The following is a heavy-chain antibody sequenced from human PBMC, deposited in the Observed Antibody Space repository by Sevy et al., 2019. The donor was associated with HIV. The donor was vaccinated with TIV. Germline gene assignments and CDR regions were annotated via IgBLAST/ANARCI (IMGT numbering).Heavy chain of an antibody. D-gene: IGHD5-12*01. Sequence: SQTLSLTCAISGDSVASSSAAWNWIRQSPSRGLEWLGRTYYRSKWYTDYALSVKSRIIINPDTSKNQFSLQLNSVTPAATSVYYCARAEVATGGYDYWGQGTLVTVSS. V-gene: IGHV6-1*01. J-gene: IGHJ4*02. CDR3: ARAEVATGGYDY. CDR2: TYYRSKWYT. CDR1: GDSVASSSAA.